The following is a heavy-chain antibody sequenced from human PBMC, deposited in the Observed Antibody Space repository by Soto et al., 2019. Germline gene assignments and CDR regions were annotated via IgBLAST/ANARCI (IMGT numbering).Heavy chain of an antibody. Sequence: PSETLSLTCAVSGYSISSGYYWGWIRQPPGKGLEWIGSIHHSGSTYYNPSLKSRVTISVDASKNQFSLKLSSVTAADTAVYYCAREWWTAMVRQLDYWGQGTLVTVSS. D-gene: IGHD5-18*01. J-gene: IGHJ4*02. CDR1: GYSISSGYY. V-gene: IGHV4-38-2*02. CDR2: IHHSGST. CDR3: AREWWTAMVRQLDY.